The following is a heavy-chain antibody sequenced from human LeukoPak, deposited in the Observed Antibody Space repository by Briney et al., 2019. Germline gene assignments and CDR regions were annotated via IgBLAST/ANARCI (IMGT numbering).Heavy chain of an antibody. J-gene: IGHJ6*03. V-gene: IGHV3-23*01. Sequence: GGSLRLSCAASGFGFTTYAMNWVRQAPGKGLEWVSITTGSGGTTHYADSVKGRFTLSRDNAKNSLYLQMNSLTAGDTAVYYCARGPPRGKYYYMDVWGKGTTVTVSS. CDR3: ARGPPRGKYYYMDV. CDR1: GFGFTTYA. CDR2: TTGSGGTT. D-gene: IGHD1-1*01.